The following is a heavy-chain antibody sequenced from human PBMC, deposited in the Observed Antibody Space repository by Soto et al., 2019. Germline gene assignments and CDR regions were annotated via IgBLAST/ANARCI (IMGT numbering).Heavy chain of an antibody. CDR3: ASQYQDYGMDV. CDR1: GFTFSSYG. J-gene: IGHJ6*02. CDR2: IWYDGSKK. Sequence: QVQLVESGGGVVQPGRSLRLSCAASGFTFSSYGMHWVRQAPGKGLEWVAVIWYDGSKKYYADSVKGRFTISRDNSKNTLYLQMNSLRAEDTAVYYCASQYQDYGMDVWGQGTTVTVSS. V-gene: IGHV3-33*01.